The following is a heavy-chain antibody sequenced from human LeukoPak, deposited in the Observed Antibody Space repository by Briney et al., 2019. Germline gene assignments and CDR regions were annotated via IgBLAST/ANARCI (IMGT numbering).Heavy chain of an antibody. Sequence: SETLSLTCTVSGGSISSYYWNWIRQPPGKGLEWIGYIYYSGSTNYNPSLKSRVTISVDTSKNQFSLKLSSVTAADTAVYYCASGNCTNGVCYRNLNYWGQGTLVTVSS. J-gene: IGHJ4*02. V-gene: IGHV4-59*01. D-gene: IGHD2-8*01. CDR3: ASGNCTNGVCYRNLNY. CDR1: GGSISSYY. CDR2: IYYSGST.